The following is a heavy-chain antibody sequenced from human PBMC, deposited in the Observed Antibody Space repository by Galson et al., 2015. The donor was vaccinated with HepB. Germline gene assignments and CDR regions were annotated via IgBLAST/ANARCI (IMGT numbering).Heavy chain of an antibody. Sequence: SLRLSCAASGFTFSSYSMNWVRQAPGKGLEWVSSISSSSSYIYYADSVKGRFTISRDNAKNSLYLQMNSLRAEDTAVYYCARAVNWNDGSYYYYGMDVWGQGTTVTVSS. CDR1: GFTFSSYS. J-gene: IGHJ6*02. D-gene: IGHD1-1*01. V-gene: IGHV3-21*01. CDR2: ISSSSSYI. CDR3: ARAVNWNDGSYYYYGMDV.